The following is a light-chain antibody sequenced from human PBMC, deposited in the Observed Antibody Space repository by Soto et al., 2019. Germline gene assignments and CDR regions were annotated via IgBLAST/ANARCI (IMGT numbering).Light chain of an antibody. J-gene: IGKJ4*01. V-gene: IGKV1-5*01. Sequence: DFQMTQSAATLSASVGDRVTITCRASQNIRSRLAWFQQKPGKAPKLLIYDASSLESGVPQRFSGSGSGTEFTLTISSLQPDDFATYYCQQYNSYPLTFGGRTKVDIK. CDR1: QNIRSR. CDR3: QQYNSYPLT. CDR2: DAS.